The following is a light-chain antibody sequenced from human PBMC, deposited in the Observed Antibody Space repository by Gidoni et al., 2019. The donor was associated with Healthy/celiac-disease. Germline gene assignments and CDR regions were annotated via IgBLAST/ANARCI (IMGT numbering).Light chain of an antibody. Sequence: DIQMTQSPSSLSASVGDRVTITCRASQSISSYLNWYQQKPGKAPKLLIYAASSLQSGVPSRFSDSGSGTDFTLTISSLQPEDFATYYCQQSYSTLVTFGQVTRLEIK. J-gene: IGKJ5*01. CDR1: QSISSY. CDR3: QQSYSTLVT. V-gene: IGKV1-39*01. CDR2: AAS.